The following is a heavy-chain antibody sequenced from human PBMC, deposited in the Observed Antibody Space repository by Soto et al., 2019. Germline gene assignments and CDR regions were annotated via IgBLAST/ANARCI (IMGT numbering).Heavy chain of an antibody. CDR3: ARVGGGYCSSTSCRRFDP. CDR1: GYTFTGYY. CDR2: INPNSGGT. J-gene: IGHJ5*02. V-gene: IGHV1-2*02. Sequence: ASVKVSCKASGYTFTGYYMHWVRQAPGQGLEWMGWINPNSGGTNYAQKFQGRVTMTRDTSISTAYMELSRLRSDDTAVYYCARVGGGYCSSTSCRRFDPWGQGTLVTVSS. D-gene: IGHD2-2*01.